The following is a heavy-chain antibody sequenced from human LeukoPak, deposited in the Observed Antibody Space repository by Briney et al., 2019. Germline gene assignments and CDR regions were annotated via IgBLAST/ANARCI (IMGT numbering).Heavy chain of an antibody. J-gene: IGHJ4*02. Sequence: KASETLSLTCTGSGVSVSSGSYYWSWIRQPPGKGLEWIGYIYYSGSTNYNPSLKSRVTISVDTSKNQFSLKLSSVTAADTAVHYCARDSDYWGQGTLVTVSS. CDR3: ARDSDY. CDR2: IYYSGST. CDR1: GVSVSSGSYY. V-gene: IGHV4-61*01.